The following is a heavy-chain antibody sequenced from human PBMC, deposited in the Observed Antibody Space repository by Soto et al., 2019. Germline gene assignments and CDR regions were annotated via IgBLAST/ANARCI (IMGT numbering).Heavy chain of an antibody. CDR1: GGSISSSNW. CDR2: IYHSGST. Sequence: XXTLSLPCTVSGGSISSSNWSSWVRQPPGKGLEWIGEIYHSGSTNYNPSLKSRLTISVDNSTNQFSLKLSSVTAADTAVYYCARGVAGTFRYYYGMDVWGQGTTVTVSS. D-gene: IGHD6-19*01. V-gene: IGHV4-4*02. CDR3: ARGVAGTFRYYYGMDV. J-gene: IGHJ6*02.